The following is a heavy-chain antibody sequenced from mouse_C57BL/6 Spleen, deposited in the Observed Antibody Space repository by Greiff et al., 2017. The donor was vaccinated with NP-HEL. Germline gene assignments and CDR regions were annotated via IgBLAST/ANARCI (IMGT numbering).Heavy chain of an antibody. CDR1: GFTFSSYA. J-gene: IGHJ2*01. D-gene: IGHD2-3*01. V-gene: IGHV5-9-1*02. CDR2: ISSGGDYI. CDR3: TRDYDGYYVDD. Sequence: EVKLMESGEGLVKPGGSLKLSCAASGFTFSSYAMSWVRQTPEKRLEWVAYISSGGDYIYYADTVKGRFTISRDNARNTLYLQMSSLKSEDTAMYYCTRDYDGYYVDDWGQGTTLTVSS.